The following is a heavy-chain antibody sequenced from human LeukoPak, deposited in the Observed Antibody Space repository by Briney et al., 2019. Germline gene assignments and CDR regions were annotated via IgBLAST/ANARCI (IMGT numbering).Heavy chain of an antibody. CDR2: IRYDGSNK. V-gene: IGHV3-30*02. J-gene: IGHJ4*02. D-gene: IGHD3-3*01. CDR3: AKDQGRFLEWSQLMDY. Sequence: GGSLRLSCAASGFTFSSYGMHWVRQAPGKGLEWVAFIRYDGSNKYYADSVKGRFTISRDNSKNTLYLQMSSLRAEDTAVYYCAKDQGRFLEWSQLMDYWGQGTLVTVSS. CDR1: GFTFSSYG.